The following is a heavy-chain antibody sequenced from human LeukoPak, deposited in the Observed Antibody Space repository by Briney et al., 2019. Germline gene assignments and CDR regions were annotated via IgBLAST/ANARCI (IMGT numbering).Heavy chain of an antibody. V-gene: IGHV3-48*03. Sequence: PGGSLRLSCAASGFTFSSYEMNWVRQAPGKGLEWVSYISSSRNTIYYADSVKGRFTISRDNAENTLYLQMNSLRVEDTAVYYCARRVSATRWFDPWGQGTLVTVSS. CDR3: ARRVSATRWFDP. J-gene: IGHJ5*02. CDR2: ISSSRNTI. CDR1: GFTFSSYE. D-gene: IGHD2-15*01.